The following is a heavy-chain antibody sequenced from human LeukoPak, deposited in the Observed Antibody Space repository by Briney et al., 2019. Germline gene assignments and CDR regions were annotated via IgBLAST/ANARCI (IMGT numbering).Heavy chain of an antibody. J-gene: IGHJ4*02. CDR1: GFSFSSYW. CDR3: ARDSTWLLDY. V-gene: IGHV3-7*03. Sequence: PGGSLRLSCAASGFSFSSYWMNWVRQAPGKGLEWVANIKQDGSEKNYVDSVKGRFTISRDNTKNALYLQMNSLRADDTAVYFCARDSTWLLDYWGQGTLITVSS. D-gene: IGHD6-19*01. CDR2: IKQDGSEK.